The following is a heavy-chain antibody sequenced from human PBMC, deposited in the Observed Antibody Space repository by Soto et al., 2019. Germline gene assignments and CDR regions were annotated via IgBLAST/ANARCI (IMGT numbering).Heavy chain of an antibody. J-gene: IGHJ6*02. V-gene: IGHV3-23*01. D-gene: IGHD3-9*01. CDR3: AKNPRITIFQYYYYCGMDV. Sequence: GGSLRLSCAASGFTFSSYAMSWVRQAPGKGLEWVSAISGSGGSTYYADSVKGRFTISRDNSKNTLYLQMNSLRAEDTAVYYCAKNPRITIFQYYYYCGMDVWGQGTTVTVSS. CDR2: ISGSGGST. CDR1: GFTFSSYA.